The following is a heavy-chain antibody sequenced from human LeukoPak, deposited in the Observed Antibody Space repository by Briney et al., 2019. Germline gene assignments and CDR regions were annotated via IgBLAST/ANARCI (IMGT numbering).Heavy chain of an antibody. D-gene: IGHD3-22*01. CDR1: GGTFSSYA. J-gene: IGHJ1*01. V-gene: IGHV1-69*05. CDR2: IIPIFGTA. Sequence: SVKVSCKASGGTFSSYAVSWVRQAPGQGLEWMGGIIPIFGTANYAQKFQGRVTITTDESTSTAYMELSSLRSEDTAVYYCASYPVVEGSYYDSSDHVIVYFQHWGQGTLVTVSP. CDR3: ASYPVVEGSYYDSSDHVIVYFQH.